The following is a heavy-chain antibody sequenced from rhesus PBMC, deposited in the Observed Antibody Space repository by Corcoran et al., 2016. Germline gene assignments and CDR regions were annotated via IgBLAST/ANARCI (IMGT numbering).Heavy chain of an antibody. V-gene: IGHV4-73*01. CDR1: GCSISGYY. J-gene: IGHJ3*01. D-gene: IGHD2-21*01. Sequence: QVKLQQWGEGLVKPSETLSLTCAVYGCSISGYYRSGIRQAPGRGLEWIGNIDGNSASTNYNPSLKNRVTISKDTSKNQFSLKLSSVTAADTAVYYCARTGSGYFLGAFDFWGQGLRVTVSS. CDR2: IDGNSAST. CDR3: ARTGSGYFLGAFDF.